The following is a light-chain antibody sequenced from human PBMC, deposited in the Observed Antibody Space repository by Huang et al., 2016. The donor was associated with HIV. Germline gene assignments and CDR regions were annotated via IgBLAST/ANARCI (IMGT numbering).Light chain of an antibody. Sequence: EIVLTQSPGTLSLSPGERATLSCRANQSVSSSYLAWYQQKPGQAPRLLIYGASNRATGIPDRFSGSGSGTDFTLTISRLEPEDFAVYYCQQYDDSPLTFGGGTKVEIK. CDR3: QQYDDSPLT. J-gene: IGKJ4*01. V-gene: IGKV3-20*01. CDR1: QSVSSSY. CDR2: GAS.